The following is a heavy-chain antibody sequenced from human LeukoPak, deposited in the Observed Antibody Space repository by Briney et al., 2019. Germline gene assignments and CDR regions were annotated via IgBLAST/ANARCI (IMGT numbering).Heavy chain of an antibody. V-gene: IGHV3-23*01. CDR1: GFTFSSYA. Sequence: GGSLRLACAASGFTFSSYAMSWVRQAPGKGLEWVSGISGSGGSTYYADSVKGRFTISRDNSKNRLYLQMNSLRAEDTAVYYCAKRPRGNYLDPFDYWGQGTLVTVSS. J-gene: IGHJ4*02. D-gene: IGHD3-10*01. CDR2: ISGSGGST. CDR3: AKRPRGNYLDPFDY.